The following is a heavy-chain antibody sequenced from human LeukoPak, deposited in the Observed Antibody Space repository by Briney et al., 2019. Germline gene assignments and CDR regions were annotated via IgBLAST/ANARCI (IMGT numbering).Heavy chain of an antibody. V-gene: IGHV3-7*01. CDR2: IKQAGSVK. CDR3: ARDPESSAFDL. J-gene: IGHJ4*02. CDR1: GFTFSTYW. D-gene: IGHD5/OR15-5a*01. Sequence: GGSLRLSCAASGFTFSTYWMSWVRQTPEKGLEFVANIKQAGSVKNYMDSLKGRSTISRDNARESLYLEINSLGADDTAVYYCARDPESSAFDLWGQGALVTVSS.